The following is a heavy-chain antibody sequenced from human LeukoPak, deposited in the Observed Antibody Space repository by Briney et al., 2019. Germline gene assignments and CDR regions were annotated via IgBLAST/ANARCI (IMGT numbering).Heavy chain of an antibody. V-gene: IGHV4-39*01. CDR1: GGSISSSSYY. CDR3: ASFYYDSSGYPYFDY. CDR2: IYYSGST. Sequence: PSETLSLTCTVPGGSISSSSYYWGWIRQPPGKGLEWIGSIYYSGSTYYNPSLKSRVTISVDTSKNQFSLKLSSVTAADTAVYYCASFYYDSSGYPYFDYWGQGTLVTVSS. D-gene: IGHD3-22*01. J-gene: IGHJ4*02.